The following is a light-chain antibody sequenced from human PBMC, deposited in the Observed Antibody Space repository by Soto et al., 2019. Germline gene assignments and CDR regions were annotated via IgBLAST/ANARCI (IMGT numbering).Light chain of an antibody. Sequence: QSALTQPASVSGSPGQSITISCTGTSSDVGGYNYVSWYQQHPGKAPKLIIYEVSNRPSGVPNRFSGSKSGNTASLTISGLQAEDEADYYCSSYTSNSTRVFGGGTKLTVL. J-gene: IGLJ2*01. CDR2: EVS. CDR3: SSYTSNSTRV. CDR1: SSDVGGYNY. V-gene: IGLV2-14*01.